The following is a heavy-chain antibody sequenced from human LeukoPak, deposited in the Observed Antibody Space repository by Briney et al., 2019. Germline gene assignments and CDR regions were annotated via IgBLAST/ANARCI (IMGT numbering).Heavy chain of an antibody. Sequence: GASVKVSCTASGYTFTSYAMHWVRQAPGQRLEWMGWINAGNGNTKYSQKFQGRVTITRDTSASTAYMELSSLRSEDTAVYYCARDSTLSVVVPAAINYYYYGMDVWGQGTTVTVSS. CDR1: GYTFTSYA. V-gene: IGHV1-3*01. CDR3: ARDSTLSVVVPAAINYYYYGMDV. J-gene: IGHJ6*02. CDR2: INAGNGNT. D-gene: IGHD2-2*02.